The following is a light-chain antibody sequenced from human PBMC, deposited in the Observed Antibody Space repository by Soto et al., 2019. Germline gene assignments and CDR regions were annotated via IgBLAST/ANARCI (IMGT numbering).Light chain of an antibody. J-gene: IGLJ1*01. CDR3: ISYKTDDTLV. V-gene: IGLV2-14*01. Sequence: QSAVTQPPSVSGSPGQSITVSCTGTSSDIGASNFVSWYQHLPGRAPKVIIFEATNRPSGVSDRFSGSKAGITASLTISGLQADDEGEYFCISYKTDDTLVFGTGTKVTV. CDR1: SSDIGASNF. CDR2: EAT.